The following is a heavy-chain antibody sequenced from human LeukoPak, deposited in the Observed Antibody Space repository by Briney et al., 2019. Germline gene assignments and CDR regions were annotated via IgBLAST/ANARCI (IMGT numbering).Heavy chain of an antibody. CDR2: IIPIFGTA. Sequence: SVKVSCKASGYTFTSYGISWVRQAPGQGLEWMGGIIPIFGTANYAQKFQGRVTITADESTSTAYMELSSLRSEDTAVYYCARDPECGGDCPWGQGTLVTVSS. J-gene: IGHJ5*02. CDR1: GYTFTSYG. D-gene: IGHD2-21*02. V-gene: IGHV1-69*13. CDR3: ARDPECGGDCP.